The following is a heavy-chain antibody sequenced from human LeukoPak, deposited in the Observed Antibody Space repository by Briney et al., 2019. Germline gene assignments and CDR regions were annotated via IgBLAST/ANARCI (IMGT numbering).Heavy chain of an antibody. CDR3: AKVQWRRDGYNYPAFDY. V-gene: IGHV3-23*01. CDR2: ISGSGGST. D-gene: IGHD5-24*01. J-gene: IGHJ4*02. CDR1: GFTFSGSA. Sequence: GGSLKLSCAASGFTFSGSAMHWVRQAPGKGLEWVSAISGSGGSTYYADSVKGRFTISRDNSKNTLYLQMNSLRAEDTAVYYCAKVQWRRDGYNYPAFDYWGQGTLVTVSS.